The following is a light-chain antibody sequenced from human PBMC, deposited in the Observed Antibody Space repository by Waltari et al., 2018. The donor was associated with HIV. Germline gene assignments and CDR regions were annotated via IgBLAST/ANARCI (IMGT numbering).Light chain of an antibody. V-gene: IGLV2-14*01. CDR3: SSYTTTASIL. Sequence: QSALTQPASVSGSPGQSVTISCTERAIDSAAYSSLSWYQQRPGRAPQLLIYEGTLRLSGVSARFSGSKSGNTASLTISGLQPEDEADYYCSSYTTTASILFGGGTKLTVL. CDR1: AIDSAAYSS. J-gene: IGLJ3*02. CDR2: EGT.